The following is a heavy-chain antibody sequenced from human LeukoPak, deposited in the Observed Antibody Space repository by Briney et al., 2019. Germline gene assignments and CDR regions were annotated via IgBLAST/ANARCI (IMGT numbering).Heavy chain of an antibody. CDR2: ISAYNGNT. CDR1: GYTFTSYG. Sequence: ASVKVSCKASGYTFTSYGISWVRQAPGQGLEWMGWISAYNGNTNYAQKFQGRVTITADKSTSTAYMELSSLRSEDTAVYYCARERDIAAAEKFLDYWGQGTLVTVSS. V-gene: IGHV1-18*01. CDR3: ARERDIAAAEKFLDY. J-gene: IGHJ4*02. D-gene: IGHD6-13*01.